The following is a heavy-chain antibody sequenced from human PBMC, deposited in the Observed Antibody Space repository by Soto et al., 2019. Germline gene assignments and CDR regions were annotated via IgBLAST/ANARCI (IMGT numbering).Heavy chain of an antibody. CDR3: ARDPLLYCSSGRCYVGDTFDI. D-gene: IGHD2-2*01. CDR1: GFTFNNYW. Sequence: EVQLVESGGGLVQPGGSLRVSCAASGFTFNNYWMSWVRQAPGKGLEWVATIRKDGSEKYYVDSVKGRFTISRDNAKNSLYLQMNGLRAEDTAVYYCARDPLLYCSSGRCYVGDTFDIWGQGTMVTVSS. V-gene: IGHV3-7*05. CDR2: IRKDGSEK. J-gene: IGHJ3*02.